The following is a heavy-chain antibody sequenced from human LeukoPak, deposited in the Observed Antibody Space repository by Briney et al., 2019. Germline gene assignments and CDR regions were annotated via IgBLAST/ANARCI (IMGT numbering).Heavy chain of an antibody. V-gene: IGHV4-34*01. CDR2: IKHSERS. Sequence: SETLSLTCAVYGGSFSGYYWSWLRQPPGKGLEWIRKIKHSERSNYYPSLQCRVTISVDTSKNLFSLKRRSVTAADTAVYYCARGLMVRGATYFDYWGQGTLVTVSS. J-gene: IGHJ4*02. D-gene: IGHD3-10*01. CDR3: ARGLMVRGATYFDY. CDR1: GGSFSGYY.